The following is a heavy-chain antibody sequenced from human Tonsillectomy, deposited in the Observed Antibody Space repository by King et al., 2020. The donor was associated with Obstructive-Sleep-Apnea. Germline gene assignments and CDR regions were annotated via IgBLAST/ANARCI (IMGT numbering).Heavy chain of an antibody. D-gene: IGHD4-23*01. V-gene: IGHV3-7*03. CDR3: ASGGAEGRLYPFDF. CDR2: IKQDGSEK. CDR1: GFTFSSYW. J-gene: IGHJ4*02. Sequence: VQLVESGGGLVQPGGSLRLSCAASGFTFSSYWMTWVRQAPGKGLEWVASIKQDGSEKYYVDSVKGRFTISRDNADNSLYLQMNSLRAEDTAVYYCASGGAEGRLYPFDFWGQGTLITVSS.